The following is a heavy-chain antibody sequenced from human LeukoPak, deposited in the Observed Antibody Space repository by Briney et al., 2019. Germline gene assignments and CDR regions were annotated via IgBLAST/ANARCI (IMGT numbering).Heavy chain of an antibody. J-gene: IGHJ1*01. CDR1: GFTFSSYW. CDR3: ATYSSINAREFQH. D-gene: IGHD4-11*01. Sequence: PGGSLRLSCAASGFTFSSYWMSWVRQAPGKGLEWVANIKQDGSEKYYVDSVKGRFTISRDNAKNSLYLQMNSLRAEDTAVYYCATYSSINAREFQHWGQGTLVTVSS. V-gene: IGHV3-7*01. CDR2: IKQDGSEK.